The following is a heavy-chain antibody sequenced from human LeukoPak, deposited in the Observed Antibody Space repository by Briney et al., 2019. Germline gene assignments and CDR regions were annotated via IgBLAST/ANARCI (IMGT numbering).Heavy chain of an antibody. Sequence: GGSLRLSCAASGFTVSSNYMSWVRQVPGKGLEWVSVIYSGGSTYYADSVKGRFTISRDSSKNTLYLQMNSLRAEDTAVYYCAREGCSGGSCYDAFDIWGQGTMVTVSS. CDR3: AREGCSGGSCYDAFDI. CDR1: GFTVSSNY. V-gene: IGHV3-66*01. CDR2: IYSGGST. D-gene: IGHD2-15*01. J-gene: IGHJ3*02.